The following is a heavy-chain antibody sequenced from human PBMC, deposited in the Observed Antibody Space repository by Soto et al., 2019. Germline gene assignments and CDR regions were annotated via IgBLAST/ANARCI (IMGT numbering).Heavy chain of an antibody. D-gene: IGHD3-3*01. Sequence: KTLETLSLTCAVSGGSISSGGYSWSWIRQPPGKGLEWIGYIYHSGSTYYNPSLKSRVTISVDRSKNQFSLKLSSVTAADTAVYYCARGQYYDFWSGYYNGYYYYGMDVWGQGTTVTVSS. CDR3: ARGQYYDFWSGYYNGYYYYGMDV. V-gene: IGHV4-30-2*01. J-gene: IGHJ6*02. CDR2: IYHSGST. CDR1: GGSISSGGYS.